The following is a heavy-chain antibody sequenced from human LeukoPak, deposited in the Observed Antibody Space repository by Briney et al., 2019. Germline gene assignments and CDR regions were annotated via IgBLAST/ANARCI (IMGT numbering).Heavy chain of an antibody. CDR3: AKGVRSGYGAYSFCP. V-gene: IGHV3-23*01. D-gene: IGHD5-12*01. CDR2: ISGSADIT. J-gene: IGHJ5*02. Sequence: GGSLRLSCASSGFTFASYLMSWGRQPPGKGLEWVSSISGSADITYYADSVKGRFTISRDNSKNTLYLQMNSLRAEDTAVYYWAKGVRSGYGAYSFCPWGLVTLVTVSS. CDR1: GFTFASYL.